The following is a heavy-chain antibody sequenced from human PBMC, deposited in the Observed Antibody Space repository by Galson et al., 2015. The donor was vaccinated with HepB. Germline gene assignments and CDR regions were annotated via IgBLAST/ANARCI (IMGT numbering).Heavy chain of an antibody. Sequence: SLRLSCADSGFSFSSHAMTWVRQAPGKGVEWVSTVSVSGYNTYYADSVGGRFTIHRDNSRSTLYLLMNSLGVEDTALYYCARSAYDSVDYWGQGTLVTVSS. CDR1: GFSFSSHA. J-gene: IGHJ4*02. CDR3: ARSAYDSVDY. CDR2: VSVSGYNT. V-gene: IGHV3-23*01. D-gene: IGHD3-16*01.